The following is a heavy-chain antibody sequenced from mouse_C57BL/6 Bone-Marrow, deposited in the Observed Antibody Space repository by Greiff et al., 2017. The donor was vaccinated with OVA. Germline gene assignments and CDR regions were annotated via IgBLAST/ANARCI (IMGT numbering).Heavy chain of an antibody. CDR2: ISYDGSN. CDR3: EREGY. V-gene: IGHV3-6*01. Sequence: DVKLQESGPGLVKPSQSLSLTCSVTGYSITSGYYWNWIRQFPGNKLEWMGYISYDGSNNYNPSLKNRISITRDTSKNQFFLKLKSVTTEDTATYYYEREGYWGQGTTLTVSS. CDR1: GYSITSGYY. J-gene: IGHJ2*01.